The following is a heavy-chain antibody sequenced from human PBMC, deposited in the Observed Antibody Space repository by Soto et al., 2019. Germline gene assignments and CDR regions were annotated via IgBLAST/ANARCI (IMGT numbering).Heavy chain of an antibody. V-gene: IGHV4-31*03. CDR3: ARDRLMATAGTASHYFGLDX. J-gene: IGHJ6*02. D-gene: IGHD5-18*01. Sequence: SETLSLTCTVSGGSIRSVGYYWSWVRQSPRRGLEWIGNIYYSGSTYYNPSLKSRLTISVDTSKNQFSLNPSSVTAADTAVYYCARDRLMATAGTASHYFGLDXWGQGTTVTVS. CDR1: GGSIRSVGYY. CDR2: IYYSGST.